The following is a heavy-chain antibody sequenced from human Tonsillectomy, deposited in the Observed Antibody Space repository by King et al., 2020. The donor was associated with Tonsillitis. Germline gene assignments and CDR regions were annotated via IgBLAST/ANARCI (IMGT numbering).Heavy chain of an antibody. Sequence: VQLQESGPGLVKPSETLSLTCTVSGGSIRRNYWSWIRQSPGKGLEWIGYIYYSGSTNYNPSLKSRVTISVDTSKNQFSLKLSSVSAADTAVYYCARESEVVYFDYWGQGTLVTVSS. CDR3: ARESEVVYFDY. CDR1: GGSIRRNY. V-gene: IGHV4-59*01. J-gene: IGHJ4*02. CDR2: IYYSGST.